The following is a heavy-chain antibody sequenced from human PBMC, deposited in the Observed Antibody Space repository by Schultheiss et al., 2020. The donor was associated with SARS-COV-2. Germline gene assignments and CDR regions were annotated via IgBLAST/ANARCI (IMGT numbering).Heavy chain of an antibody. D-gene: IGHD2-2*01. CDR3: ARDGDCSSTSCPPDYYYYGMDV. CDR1: GFTFSNAW. J-gene: IGHJ6*02. Sequence: GGSLRLSCAASGFTFSNAWMSWVRQAPGKGLEWVGRIKSKTDGGTTDYAAPVKGRFTISRDDSKNTLYLQMNSLRDEDTAVFYCARDGDCSSTSCPPDYYYYGMDVWGQGTTVTVSS. CDR2: IKSKTDGGTT. V-gene: IGHV3-15*01.